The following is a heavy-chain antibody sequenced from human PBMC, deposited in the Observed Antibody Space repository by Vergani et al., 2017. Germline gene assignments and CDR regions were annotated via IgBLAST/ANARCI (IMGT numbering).Heavy chain of an antibody. Sequence: QMQLVQSGPEVKKPGTSVKVSCKASGFTFTSSAVQWVRQARGQRLEWMGIINPSGGSTSYAQKFQGRVTMTEDTSTDTAYMELSSLRSEDTAVYYCATDPIEMATTGFDYWGQGTLVTVSS. D-gene: IGHD5-24*01. J-gene: IGHJ4*02. CDR3: ATDPIEMATTGFDY. CDR2: INPSGGST. CDR1: GFTFTSSA. V-gene: IGHV1-58*01.